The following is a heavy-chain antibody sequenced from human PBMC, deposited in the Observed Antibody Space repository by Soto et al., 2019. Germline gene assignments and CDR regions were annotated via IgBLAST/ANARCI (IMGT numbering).Heavy chain of an antibody. D-gene: IGHD3-9*01. Sequence: SETLSLTCTVSGGSISSYYWSWIRQPPGKGLEWIGYIYYSGSTNYNPSLKSRVTISVDTSKNQFSLKLSSVTAADTAVYYCARFILTGYYINFDYWGQGTLVTVSS. CDR3: ARFILTGYYINFDY. CDR2: IYYSGST. V-gene: IGHV4-59*01. J-gene: IGHJ4*02. CDR1: GGSISSYY.